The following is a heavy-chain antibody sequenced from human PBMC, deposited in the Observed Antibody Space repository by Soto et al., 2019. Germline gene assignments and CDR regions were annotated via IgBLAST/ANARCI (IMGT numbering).Heavy chain of an antibody. CDR2: ISYDGSNK. V-gene: IGHV3-30-3*01. CDR1: GFTFSSYA. D-gene: IGHD3-3*01. CDR3: ARVVSGYYTMDFDY. J-gene: IGHJ4*02. Sequence: GGSLRLSCAASGFTFSSYAMHWVRQAPGKGLEWVAVISYDGSNKYYADSVKGRFTISRDNSKNTLYLQMNSLRAEDTAVYYCARVVSGYYTMDFDYWGQGTLVTAPQ.